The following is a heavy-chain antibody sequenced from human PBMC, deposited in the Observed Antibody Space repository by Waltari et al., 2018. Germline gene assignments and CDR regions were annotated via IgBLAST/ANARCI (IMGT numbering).Heavy chain of an antibody. Sequence: EVQLVESGGGLVQPGGSLRLSCAASGFTFHSYWMPWFLQAPVKGLVWVARVNSDGSSTFYADSVKGRFTVSRDSARNTLLLQMNSLRVEDTAVYFCTREHGAVAGSYYYYGMDVWGQGTTVIDSS. CDR1: GFTFHSYW. CDR3: TREHGAVAGSYYYYGMDV. J-gene: IGHJ6*02. CDR2: VNSDGSST. D-gene: IGHD6-19*01. V-gene: IGHV3-74*01.